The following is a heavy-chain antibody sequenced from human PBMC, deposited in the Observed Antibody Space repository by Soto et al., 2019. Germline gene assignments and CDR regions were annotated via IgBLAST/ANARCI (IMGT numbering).Heavy chain of an antibody. CDR1: CYTFTRYG. CDR3: ARGFCSGGSCYRSYYYYMDV. CDR2: ISAYNGNT. J-gene: IGHJ6*03. D-gene: IGHD2-15*01. V-gene: IGHV1-18*01. Sequence: ASGKVSCKGSCYTFTRYGISWGRQAPGQRVEGMGWISAYNGNTTYAQKLQGRVTMTTDTSTSTAYMELRSLRSDDTAVYYCARGFCSGGSCYRSYYYYMDVWGKGTTVTVSS.